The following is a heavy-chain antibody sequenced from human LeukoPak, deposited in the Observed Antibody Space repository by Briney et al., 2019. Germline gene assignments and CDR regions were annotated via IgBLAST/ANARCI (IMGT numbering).Heavy chain of an antibody. CDR3: AKGRGPTVTTNYYMDV. J-gene: IGHJ6*03. D-gene: IGHD4-17*01. CDR2: IRYDGSNK. CDR1: GFTFSSYG. V-gene: IGHV3-30*02. Sequence: GGSLRLSCAASGFTFSSYGMHWVRQAPGKGLEWVAFIRYDGSNKYYADSVKGRFTISRDNSKNTLYLQMNSLRAEDTAVYYCAKGRGPTVTTNYYMDVWGKGTTVTISS.